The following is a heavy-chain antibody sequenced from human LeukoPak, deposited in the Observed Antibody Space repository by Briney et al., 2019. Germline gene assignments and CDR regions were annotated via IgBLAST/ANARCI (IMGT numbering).Heavy chain of an antibody. CDR2: INHSGIT. CDR3: ASSYCSSTTCYDY. V-gene: IGHV4-34*01. Sequence: SETLSLTCAAYGGSFSGYYWSWIRQPPGKGLDWIGEINHSGITKYNLSLKSRVTMSVDTSKNQFSLKLTSVTAADTAVYYCASSYCSSTTCYDYWGQGTLVTVSS. CDR1: GGSFSGYY. J-gene: IGHJ4*02. D-gene: IGHD2-2*01.